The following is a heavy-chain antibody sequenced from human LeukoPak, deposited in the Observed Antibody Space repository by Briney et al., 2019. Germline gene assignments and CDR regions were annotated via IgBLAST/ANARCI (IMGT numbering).Heavy chain of an antibody. CDR2: IIPIFGTT. D-gene: IGHD3-16*02. CDR3: ARGGLIPFRGVIVGRVSVDFDY. CDR1: GGTFSNYA. J-gene: IGHJ4*02. Sequence: ASVKVSCKASGGTFSNYAISWVRQAPGQGLEWMGGIIPIFGTTNYAQKFQGRVTITADKSTSAVYMELSSLKSEDTAVYYCARGGLIPFRGVIVGRVSVDFDYWGQGTPVIVSS. V-gene: IGHV1-69*06.